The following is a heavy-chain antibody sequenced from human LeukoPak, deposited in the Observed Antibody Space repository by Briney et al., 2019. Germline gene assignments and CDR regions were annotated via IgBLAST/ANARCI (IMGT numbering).Heavy chain of an antibody. CDR2: ICAYNGNT. CDR3: ARAGLEWWLLYYYYMDV. D-gene: IGHD2-15*01. CDR1: GYTFTSYG. V-gene: IGHV1-18*01. Sequence: ASVKVSCKASGYTFTSYGISWVRQAPGQGLEWMGWICAYNGNTNYAQKLQGRVTMTTGTSTSTAYMELRSLRSDDTAVYYCARAGLEWWLLYYYYMDVWGKGTTVTVSS. J-gene: IGHJ6*03.